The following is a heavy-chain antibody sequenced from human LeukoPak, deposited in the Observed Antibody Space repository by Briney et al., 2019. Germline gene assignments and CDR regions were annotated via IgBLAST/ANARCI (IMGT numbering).Heavy chain of an antibody. Sequence: ASVKVSCKASGYTFTDYYLLWVRQAPGLGFEWMGWINPHRGATNYAQKFQGRVTMTRDTSISTGYMELSRLTSDDTAVYYCAKDWGRTHGAFDIWGQGTMVTVSS. CDR3: AKDWGRTHGAFDI. CDR2: INPHRGAT. CDR1: GYTFTDYY. D-gene: IGHD2-8*01. V-gene: IGHV1-2*02. J-gene: IGHJ3*02.